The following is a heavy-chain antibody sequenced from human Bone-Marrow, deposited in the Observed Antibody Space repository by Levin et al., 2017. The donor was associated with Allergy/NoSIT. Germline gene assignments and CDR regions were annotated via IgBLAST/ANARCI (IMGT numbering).Heavy chain of an antibody. V-gene: IGHV3-43D*03. Sequence: GESLKITCVASGFSFDDYAMHWLRQAPGKGLEWVSLVSWDGGSTYYADSVKGRFSISRDNTKNSLYLHMNSLRPEDTAFYYCAKAMEASSLFDSWGRGTLVTVSS. D-gene: IGHD6-6*01. J-gene: IGHJ4*02. CDR3: AKAMEASSLFDS. CDR2: VSWDGGST. CDR1: GFSFDDYA.